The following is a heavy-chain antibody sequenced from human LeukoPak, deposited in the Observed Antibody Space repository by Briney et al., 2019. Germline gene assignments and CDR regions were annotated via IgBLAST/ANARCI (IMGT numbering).Heavy chain of an antibody. V-gene: IGHV3-33*06. J-gene: IGHJ4*02. CDR3: AKTRAMDSSGYYFDY. CDR2: LWCDGKTK. CDR1: GFTFSSCG. Sequence: GRSLRLSCAASGFTFSSCGMHWVRQAPGKGLEWVAVLWCDGKTKSYADSVKGRFTISRDNSRNTLYMQMNSLRAEDTAVYYCAKTRAMDSSGYYFDYWGRGILVTVS. D-gene: IGHD3-22*01.